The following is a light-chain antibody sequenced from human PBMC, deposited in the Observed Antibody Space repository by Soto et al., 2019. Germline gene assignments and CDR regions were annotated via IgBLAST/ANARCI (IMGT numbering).Light chain of an antibody. CDR2: EVN. CDR1: SSDIGAYDY. J-gene: IGLJ1*01. CDR3: FPFTTTSTHV. V-gene: IGLV2-14*01. Sequence: QSVLTQPASLSASPGQSITISCTGTSSDIGAYDYVSWFQQHPGKAPKLMISEVNNRPSGVSNRFSGSKSGNTAYLTISGLQVEDEAEYFCFPFTTTSTHVFGTGTKVTV.